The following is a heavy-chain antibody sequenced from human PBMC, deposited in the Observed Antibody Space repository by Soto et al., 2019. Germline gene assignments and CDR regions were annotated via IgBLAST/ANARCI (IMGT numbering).Heavy chain of an antibody. Sequence: PGGSLRLSCAASGFTFSGSAMHWVRQASGKGLEWVGRIRSKANSYATAYAASVKGRFTISRDDSKNTAYLQMNSLKTEDTAVYYCTASGIKLWSKDYYFDYWGQGTLVTVSS. D-gene: IGHD5-18*01. CDR3: TASGIKLWSKDYYFDY. CDR2: IRSKANSYAT. CDR1: GFTFSGSA. V-gene: IGHV3-73*01. J-gene: IGHJ4*02.